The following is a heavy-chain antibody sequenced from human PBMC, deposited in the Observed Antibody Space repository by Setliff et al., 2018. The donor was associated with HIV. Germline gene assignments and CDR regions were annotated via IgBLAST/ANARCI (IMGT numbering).Heavy chain of an antibody. Sequence: SETLSLTCTVSGGSSSSSSFYWGWIRQPPGKGLEWIGSIYYSGNTYYNPSLNSRVTISVDTSKNQFSLKLSAVTAAETSVYYCAGPFDWGSSHPLGYWSQGALFTVSS. CDR3: AGPFDWGSSHPLGY. CDR2: IYYSGNT. V-gene: IGHV4-39*01. D-gene: IGHD3-9*01. CDR1: GGSSSSSSFY. J-gene: IGHJ4*02.